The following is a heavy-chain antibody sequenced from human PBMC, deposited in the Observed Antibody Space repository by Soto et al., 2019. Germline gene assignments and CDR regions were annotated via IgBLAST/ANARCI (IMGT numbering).Heavy chain of an antibody. CDR2: ISAYNGNT. CDR1: GYTFTTYC. J-gene: IGHJ4*02. V-gene: IGHV1-18*01. Sequence: ASVKFSCTASGYTFTTYCISWVRQAPGQGLEWMGWISAYNGNTNYAHKLQGRVTMTTDTSTSTAYMELRSLRSDDTAVYYCARDAAGEPGVYDYVWGSYRYTIDYWGQGTLVTVSS. CDR3: ARDAAGEPGVYDYVWGSYRYTIDY. D-gene: IGHD3-16*02.